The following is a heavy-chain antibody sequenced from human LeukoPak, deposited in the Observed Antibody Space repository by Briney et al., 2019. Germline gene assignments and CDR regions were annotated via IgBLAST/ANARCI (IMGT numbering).Heavy chain of an antibody. Sequence: SETLSLTCAVYGGSFSGYYWSWIRQPPGKGLEWIGEINHSGSTNYNPSLKSRVTISVDTSKNQFSLKLSSVTAADTAAYYCARGLGRHYYGSGSYGNWFDPWGQGTLVTVSS. CDR1: GGSFSGYY. V-gene: IGHV4-34*01. D-gene: IGHD3-10*01. CDR3: ARGLGRHYYGSGSYGNWFDP. CDR2: INHSGST. J-gene: IGHJ5*02.